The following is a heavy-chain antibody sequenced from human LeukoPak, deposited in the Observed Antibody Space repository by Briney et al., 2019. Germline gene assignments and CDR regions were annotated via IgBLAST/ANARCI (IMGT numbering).Heavy chain of an antibody. Sequence: GGSLRLSCAASGFTFSSYGMHWVRQAPGKGLEWVAVISYDGSNKYYADSVKGRFTISRDNSKNTLYLQMNSLRAEDTAVYYCAKNLVDDYYYDSSGYYPFDYWGQGTLVTVSS. J-gene: IGHJ4*02. D-gene: IGHD3-22*01. V-gene: IGHV3-30*18. CDR2: ISYDGSNK. CDR3: AKNLVDDYYYDSSGYYPFDY. CDR1: GFTFSSYG.